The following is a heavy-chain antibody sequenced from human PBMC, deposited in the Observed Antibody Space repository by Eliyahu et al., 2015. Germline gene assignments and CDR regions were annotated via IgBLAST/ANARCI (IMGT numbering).Heavy chain of an antibody. CDR2: IFSNDEK. CDR3: ARILYYYDSSGSYPSYYYYYYMDV. Sequence: QVTLKESGPVLVKPTETLTLTCTVSGFSLSNARMGVSWIRQPPGKALEWLAHIFSNDEKSYSTSLKSRLTISKDTSKSQVVLTMTNMDPVDTATYYCARILYYYDSSGSYPSYYYYYYMDVWGKGTTVTVSS. V-gene: IGHV2-26*01. D-gene: IGHD3-22*01. J-gene: IGHJ6*03. CDR1: GFSLSNARMG.